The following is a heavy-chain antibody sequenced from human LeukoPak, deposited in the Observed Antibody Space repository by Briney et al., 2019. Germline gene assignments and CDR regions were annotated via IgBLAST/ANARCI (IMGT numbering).Heavy chain of an antibody. V-gene: IGHV4-59*01. CDR3: ARAPLLWFGEILHAFDI. J-gene: IGHJ3*02. D-gene: IGHD3-10*01. CDR1: GGSISSYY. Sequence: SETLSLTCTVSGGSISSYYWSWIRQPPGKGLEWIGYIYYSGSTNYNPSLKSRVTISVDTSKNQFSLKLSSVTAADTAVYYCARAPLLWFGEILHAFDIWGQGTMVTVSS. CDR2: IYYSGST.